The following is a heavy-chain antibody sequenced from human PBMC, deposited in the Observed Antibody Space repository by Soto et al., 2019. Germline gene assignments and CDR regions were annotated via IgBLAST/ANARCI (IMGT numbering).Heavy chain of an antibody. Sequence: PXXTLSLTCAVSGGSISSGGYSWSCIRQPPGKGLEWIGYIYHSGSTYYNPSLKSRVTISVDRSKNQFSLKLSSVTAADTAVYYCARAVDTAMVYFDYWGQGTLVTVSS. CDR2: IYHSGST. J-gene: IGHJ4*02. CDR3: ARAVDTAMVYFDY. D-gene: IGHD5-18*01. CDR1: GGSISSGGYS. V-gene: IGHV4-30-2*01.